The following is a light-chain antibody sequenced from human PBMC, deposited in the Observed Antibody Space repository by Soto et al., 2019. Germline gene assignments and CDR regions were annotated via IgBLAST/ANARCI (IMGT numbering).Light chain of an antibody. Sequence: DIVLTQSPATLSLSPGERATLSCGASQSVSSSDLAWYQQKPGLAPRLLIYDASSRATGIPDRFSGSGSGTDFTLTISRLEPEDFAVYYCQQYGSSPRTFGQGTRLEI. CDR2: DAS. V-gene: IGKV3D-20*01. CDR1: QSVSSSD. CDR3: QQYGSSPRT. J-gene: IGKJ5*01.